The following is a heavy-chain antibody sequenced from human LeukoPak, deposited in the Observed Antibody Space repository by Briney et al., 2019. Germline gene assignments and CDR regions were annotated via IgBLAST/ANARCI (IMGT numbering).Heavy chain of an antibody. J-gene: IGHJ4*02. Sequence: SETLSLTCAVSGASITSNWWSWVRQSPGKGLEWIGEIHHSASPNYNTSLKSRVTISVDTSKNQFSLKLTSVTAADTAVYYCTKGRGIWGQGTLVTVSS. CDR3: TKGRGI. V-gene: IGHV4-4*02. CDR2: IHHSASP. D-gene: IGHD3-10*01. CDR1: GASITSNW.